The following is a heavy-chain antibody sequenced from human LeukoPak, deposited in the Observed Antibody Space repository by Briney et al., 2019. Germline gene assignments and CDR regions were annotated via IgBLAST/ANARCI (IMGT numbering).Heavy chain of an antibody. V-gene: IGHV1-46*01. Sequence: ASVKVSCKASGYTFTSYYMHWVRQAPGQGLEWMGLINPSGGTTSYARKFRGRVTMTRDTSTSTVYMELSSLRSEDTAVYYCARGPTYYYDRSGYSEAWYFDLWGRGTLVTVSS. CDR2: INPSGGTT. CDR1: GYTFTSYY. CDR3: ARGPTYYYDRSGYSEAWYFDL. J-gene: IGHJ2*01. D-gene: IGHD3-22*01.